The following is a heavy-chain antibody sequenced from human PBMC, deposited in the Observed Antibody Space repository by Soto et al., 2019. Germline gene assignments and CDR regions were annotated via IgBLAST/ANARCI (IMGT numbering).Heavy chain of an antibody. J-gene: IGHJ4*02. D-gene: IGHD6-6*01. Sequence: QVQLVESGGGVVQPGRSLRLSCAASGFTFCSYGMHWVRQAPGKGLEWVAVISYDGSNKYYADSVKGRFTISRDNSKNTLYLQMNSLRAEDTAVYYCAKAPNGAARPPYFDYWGQGTLVTVSS. CDR3: AKAPNGAARPPYFDY. V-gene: IGHV3-30*18. CDR1: GFTFCSYG. CDR2: ISYDGSNK.